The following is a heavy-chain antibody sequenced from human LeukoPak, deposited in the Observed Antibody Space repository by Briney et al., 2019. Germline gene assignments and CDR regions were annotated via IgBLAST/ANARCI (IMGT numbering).Heavy chain of an antibody. CDR2: IKQDGSDK. J-gene: IGHJ4*02. CDR1: GFTFSSFW. V-gene: IGHV3-7*05. Sequence: PGGSLRLSCVASGFTFSSFWMSWVRQSPGKGLEWVANIKQDGSDKYYVDSVKGRFTISRDNAKNSLYLQMNSLRAEDTAVYYCATSSGGPRRAFDYWGQGTLVTVSS. CDR3: ATSSGGPRRAFDY. D-gene: IGHD2-15*01.